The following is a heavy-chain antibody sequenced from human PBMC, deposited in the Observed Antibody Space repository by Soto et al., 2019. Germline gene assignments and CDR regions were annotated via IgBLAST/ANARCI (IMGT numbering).Heavy chain of an antibody. V-gene: IGHV3-30*18. Sequence: QVQLVESGGGVVQPGRSLRLSCAASGFTFSSYGMHWVRQAPGKGLEWVAVISYDGSNKYYADSVKGRFTISRDNSKNTLYLTMNSLRAEDTAVYYCAKGPRWGGYCSGGSCYCGAAMDYWGQGTLVTVSS. CDR1: GFTFSSYG. J-gene: IGHJ4*02. CDR3: AKGPRWGGYCSGGSCYCGAAMDY. CDR2: ISYDGSNK. D-gene: IGHD2-15*01.